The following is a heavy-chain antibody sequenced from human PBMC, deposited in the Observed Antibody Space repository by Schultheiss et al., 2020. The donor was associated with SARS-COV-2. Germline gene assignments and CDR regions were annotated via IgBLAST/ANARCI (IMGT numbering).Heavy chain of an antibody. CDR1: GFTFSSYG. V-gene: IGHV3-66*01. CDR2: IYSGGST. D-gene: IGHD6-19*01. J-gene: IGHJ4*02. Sequence: GGSLRLSCAASGFTFSSYGMSWVRQAPGKGLEWVSVIYSGGSTYYADSVKGRFTISRDNSKNTLYLQMNSLRAEDTAVYYCARVKYSSGWSPFDYWGQGTLVTVSS. CDR3: ARVKYSSGWSPFDY.